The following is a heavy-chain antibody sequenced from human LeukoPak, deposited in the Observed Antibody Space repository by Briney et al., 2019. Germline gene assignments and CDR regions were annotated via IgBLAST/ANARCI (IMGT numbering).Heavy chain of an antibody. CDR1: GGSISSYY. CDR2: IYYTGSV. D-gene: IGHD6-13*01. Sequence: PSETLSLTCTVSGGSISSYYWSWIRQPPGKGLEWIGYIYYTGSVRYNPSLKSRVTISIDTSKNQFSLKLSSVTAADTAVYYCARDGQYSSSWYSLDYWGQGTLVTVSS. J-gene: IGHJ4*02. V-gene: IGHV4-59*01. CDR3: ARDGQYSSSWYSLDY.